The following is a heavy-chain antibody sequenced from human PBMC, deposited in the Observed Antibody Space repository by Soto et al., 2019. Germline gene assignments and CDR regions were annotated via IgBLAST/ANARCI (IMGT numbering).Heavy chain of an antibody. CDR3: ARAYYYGSGSYYPFDY. Sequence: SETLSLTCTVSGGSFSGYYWSWIRQPPGKGLEWIGEINHSGSTNYNPSLKSRVTISVDTSKNQFSLKLSSVTAADTAVYYCARAYYYGSGSYYPFDYWGQGTLVTVSS. J-gene: IGHJ4*02. D-gene: IGHD3-10*01. CDR2: INHSGST. CDR1: GGSFSGYY. V-gene: IGHV4-34*01.